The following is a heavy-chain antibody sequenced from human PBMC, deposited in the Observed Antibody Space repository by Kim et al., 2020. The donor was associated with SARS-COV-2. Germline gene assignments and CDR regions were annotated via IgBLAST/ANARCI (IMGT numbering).Heavy chain of an antibody. J-gene: IGHJ3*02. D-gene: IGHD3-16*01. CDR3: ARDRGGYRAAFDIWGQGTPRGYRAAFDI. V-gene: IGHV4-4*02. CDR1: GGSISSSNW. CDR2: IYHSGST. Sequence: SETLSLTCAVSGGSISSSNWWSWVRQPPGKGLEWIGEIYHSGSTNYNPSLKSRVTISVDKSKNQFSLKLSSVTAADTAVYYCARDRGGYRAAFDIWGQGTPRGYRAAFDIWGQGTMVTVSS.